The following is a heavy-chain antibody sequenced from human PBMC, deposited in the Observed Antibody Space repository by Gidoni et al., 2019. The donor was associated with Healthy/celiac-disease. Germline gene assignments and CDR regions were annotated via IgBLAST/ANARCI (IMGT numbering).Heavy chain of an antibody. Sequence: EVQLVESGGGLVQPGRSLRLSCAASGFTFDDYAMHWVRQAPGKGLEWVSGISWNSGSIGYADSVKGRFTISRDNAKNSLYLQMNSLRAEDTALYYCAKSPVTSWGYYFDYWGQGTLVTVSS. CDR2: ISWNSGSI. D-gene: IGHD4-17*01. J-gene: IGHJ4*02. V-gene: IGHV3-9*01. CDR3: AKSPVTSWGYYFDY. CDR1: GFTFDDYA.